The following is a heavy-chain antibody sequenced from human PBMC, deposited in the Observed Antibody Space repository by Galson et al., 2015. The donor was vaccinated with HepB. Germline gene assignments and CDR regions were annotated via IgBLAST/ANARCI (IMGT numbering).Heavy chain of an antibody. J-gene: IGHJ3*02. CDR1: GDSISSYY. Sequence: ETLSLTCIVSGDSISSYYWSWIRQPPGKGLEWIGYSDYSGSTNYNPALKSRVTISVDTSKNQFSLRLSSMTAADTAVYYCARQGYNYDSSGFFQDAFDIWGQGAVVTVFS. V-gene: IGHV4-59*08. CDR2: SDYSGST. D-gene: IGHD3-22*01. CDR3: ARQGYNYDSSGFFQDAFDI.